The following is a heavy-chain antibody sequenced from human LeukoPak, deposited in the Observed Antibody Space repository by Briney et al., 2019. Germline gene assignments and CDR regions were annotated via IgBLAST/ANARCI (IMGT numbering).Heavy chain of an antibody. V-gene: IGHV3-66*02. Sequence: PGRSLRLSCAASGFTVSSNYMSWVRQAPGKGLEWVSVIYSGGSTYYADSVKGRFTISRDNSKNTLYLQMNSLRAEDTAVYYCASSGYSYGSSYMDVWGKGTTVTVSS. D-gene: IGHD5-18*01. J-gene: IGHJ6*03. CDR2: IYSGGST. CDR1: GFTVSSNY. CDR3: ASSGYSYGSSYMDV.